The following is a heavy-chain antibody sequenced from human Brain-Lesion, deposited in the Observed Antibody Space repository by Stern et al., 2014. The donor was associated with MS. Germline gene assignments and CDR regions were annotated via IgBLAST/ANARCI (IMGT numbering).Heavy chain of an antibody. CDR3: AGEEDIRYCSGGSCTGNWFDP. V-gene: IGHV4-39*01. CDR1: GGSVSSTSYA. D-gene: IGHD2-15*01. CDR2: IYYSGNT. Sequence: VQLVESGPGLVKPSETLSLTCTVAGGSVSSTSYAWAWIRQPPGKGLEWIGTIYYSGNTYYSPSLKSRLTISLDMSKNTFSLQLGSVTAADTAVYYCAGEEDIRYCSGGSCTGNWFDPWGQGTLVTVSS. J-gene: IGHJ5*02.